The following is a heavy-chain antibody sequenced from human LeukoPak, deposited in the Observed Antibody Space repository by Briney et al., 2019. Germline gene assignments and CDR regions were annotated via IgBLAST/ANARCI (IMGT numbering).Heavy chain of an antibody. CDR2: ISYDGSDK. Sequence: GGSLRLSCAASRFTFNNYAMHWVRQAPGKGLEWVAVISYDGSDKYYADSVKGRFTVSRDNSKNTLYLQMNSLRAEDTAVYYCARRYCSGGSCFAGGYFDYWGQGTLVTVSS. CDR1: RFTFNNYA. J-gene: IGHJ4*02. D-gene: IGHD2-15*01. CDR3: ARRYCSGGSCFAGGYFDY. V-gene: IGHV3-30-3*01.